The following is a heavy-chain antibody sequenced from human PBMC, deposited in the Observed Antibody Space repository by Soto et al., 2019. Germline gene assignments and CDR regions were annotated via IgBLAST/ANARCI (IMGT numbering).Heavy chain of an antibody. CDR1: GFTFDDYA. V-gene: IGHV3-9*01. CDR2: ISWNSGSI. CDR3: AKAALLRFLEWSDMSPHFDY. D-gene: IGHD3-3*01. Sequence: GGSLRLSCAASGFTFDDYAMHWVRQAPGKGLEWVSGISWNSGSIGYADSVKGRFTISRDNAKNSLYLQMNSLRAEDTALYYCAKAALLRFLEWSDMSPHFDYWGQGTLVTVSS. J-gene: IGHJ4*02.